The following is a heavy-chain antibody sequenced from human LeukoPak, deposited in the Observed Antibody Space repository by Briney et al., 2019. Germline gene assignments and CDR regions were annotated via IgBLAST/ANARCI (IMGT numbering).Heavy chain of an antibody. V-gene: IGHV3-11*01. Sequence: GGSLRLSCAVSGITLSNYGMSWIRQAPGKGLEWVSYISSSGSTIYYADSVKGRFTISRDNAKNSLYLQMNSLRAEDTAVYYCARDWGRRVVVPRYFDYWGQGTLVTVSS. J-gene: IGHJ4*02. CDR1: GITLSNYG. CDR2: ISSSGSTI. CDR3: ARDWGRRVVVPRYFDY. D-gene: IGHD3-22*01.